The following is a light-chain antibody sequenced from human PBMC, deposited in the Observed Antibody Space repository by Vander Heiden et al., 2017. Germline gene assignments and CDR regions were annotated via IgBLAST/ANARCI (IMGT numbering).Light chain of an antibody. J-gene: IGLJ3*02. V-gene: IGLV2-11*01. CDR2: DVT. CDR3: YSYAGSYTWV. Sequence: QSALTQPRSLSGSPGQSVTISCTGTSSDVGGHDLVSWYQQYPGKAPKVLIYDVTKRPSGVPDRFSGAKSGNTASLTISGLQAEDEADYHCYSYAGSYTWVFGGGTTLTVL. CDR1: SSDVGGHDL.